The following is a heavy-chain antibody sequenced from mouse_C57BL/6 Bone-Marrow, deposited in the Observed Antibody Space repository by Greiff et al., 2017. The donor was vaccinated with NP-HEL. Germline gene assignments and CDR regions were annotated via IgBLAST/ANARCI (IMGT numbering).Heavy chain of an antibody. CDR3: ARIYYYGSSYYFDY. Sequence: QVQLQQSGAELVKPGASVKISCKASGYAFSSYWMNWVKQRPGKGLEWIGQIYPGDGDTNYNGKFKGKATLTADESSSTAYMQLSSLTSEDSAVYFCARIYYYGSSYYFDYWGQGTTLTVSS. CDR2: IYPGDGDT. D-gene: IGHD1-1*01. J-gene: IGHJ2*01. V-gene: IGHV1-80*01. CDR1: GYAFSSYW.